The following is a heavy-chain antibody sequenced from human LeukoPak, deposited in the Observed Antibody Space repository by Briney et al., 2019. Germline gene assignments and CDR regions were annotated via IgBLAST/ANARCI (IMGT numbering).Heavy chain of an antibody. CDR2: IKRDGGDK. D-gene: IGHD2-2*02. Sequence: PGGSLRLSCAASGFTFSSFWMSWVRQAPGKGLEWVANIKRDGGDKYYVDSVKGRFSISRDNAKNSLYLHMNSLRAEDTAVYYCAGGDEYTTSPWGQGTLVTVSS. CDR3: AGGDEYTTSP. J-gene: IGHJ4*02. V-gene: IGHV3-7*05. CDR1: GFTFSSFW.